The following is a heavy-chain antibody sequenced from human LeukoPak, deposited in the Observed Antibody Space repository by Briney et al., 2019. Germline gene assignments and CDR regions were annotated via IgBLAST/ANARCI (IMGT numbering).Heavy chain of an antibody. V-gene: IGHV4-59*08. CDR1: GGSISGYY. Sequence: PSETLSLTCTVSGGSISGYYWSRIRQPPGKGLEWIGYIYYSGSTNYNPSLKSRVTISVDTSKNQFSLKLSSVTAADTAVYYCARQTITMIEWTAFDIWGQGTMVTVSS. CDR3: ARQTITMIEWTAFDI. D-gene: IGHD3-22*01. CDR2: IYYSGST. J-gene: IGHJ3*02.